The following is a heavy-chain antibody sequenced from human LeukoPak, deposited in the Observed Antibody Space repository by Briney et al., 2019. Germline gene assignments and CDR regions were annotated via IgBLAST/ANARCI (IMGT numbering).Heavy chain of an antibody. D-gene: IGHD4-17*01. CDR2: INHSGST. Sequence: SETLPLTCAVYGGSFSGYYWSWIRQPPGKGLEWIGQINHSGSTNYNPSLKSRVTISVDTSKNQFSLKLSSVTAADTAVYYCARGLDYGDYGAETVGYYFDYWGQGTLVTVSS. CDR1: GGSFSGYY. J-gene: IGHJ4*02. V-gene: IGHV4-34*01. CDR3: ARGLDYGDYGAETVGYYFDY.